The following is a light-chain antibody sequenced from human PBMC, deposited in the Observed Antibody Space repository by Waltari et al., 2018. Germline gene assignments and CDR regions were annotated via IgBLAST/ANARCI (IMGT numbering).Light chain of an antibody. J-gene: IGKJ4*01. CDR2: DAS. CDR3: QQRSNWSLT. CDR1: QSVSSY. V-gene: IGKV3-11*01. Sequence: EIVLTQSPATLSLSPGERATLPCRASQSVSSYLAWYQQKPGQAPRPLIYDASNRATGIPARFSGSGSGTDFTLTISSLEPEDFAVYYCQQRSNWSLTFGGGTKVEIK.